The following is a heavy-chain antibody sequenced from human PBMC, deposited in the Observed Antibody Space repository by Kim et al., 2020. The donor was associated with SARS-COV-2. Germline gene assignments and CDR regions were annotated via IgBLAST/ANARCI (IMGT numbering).Heavy chain of an antibody. V-gene: IGHV3-7*01. J-gene: IGHJ4*02. Sequence: GGSLRLSCAASGFTFSSYWMSWVRQAPGKGLEWVANIKQDGSEKYYVDSVKGRFTISRDNAKNSLYLQMNSLRAEDTAVYYCASGGYYGSGSYGGSYYFDYWGQGTLVTVSS. CDR2: IKQDGSEK. CDR3: ASGGYYGSGSYGGSYYFDY. D-gene: IGHD3-10*01. CDR1: GFTFSSYW.